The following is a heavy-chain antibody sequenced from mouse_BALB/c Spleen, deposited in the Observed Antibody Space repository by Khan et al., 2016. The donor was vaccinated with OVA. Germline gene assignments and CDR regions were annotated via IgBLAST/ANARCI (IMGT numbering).Heavy chain of an antibody. CDR2: INPDNGDT. Sequence: EVQLQQSGPELVKPGASVKMSCKASGYTFTDYYMKWVKQSQGKSLEWIGDINPDNGDTFYNQKFKGKATLTVDKSSSTAYMLLNSLTSEDSALYFCTRGLFDVWGAGTTVTVSS. CDR3: TRGLFDV. V-gene: IGHV1-19*01. J-gene: IGHJ1*01. CDR1: GYTFTDYY.